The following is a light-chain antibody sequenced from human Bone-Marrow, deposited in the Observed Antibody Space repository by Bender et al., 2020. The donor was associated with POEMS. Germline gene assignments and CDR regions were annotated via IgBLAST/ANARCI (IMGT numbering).Light chain of an antibody. Sequence: VSGSPGQSITISCSGASSDFSVYNFVSWYQQHPGKAPKLVIYDVSYRPSGVPDRFFGSRSGTSASLGISGLQPEDEADYYCAAWDDIVNAYVFGTGTKVTVL. CDR1: SSDFSVYNF. V-gene: IGLV2-14*04. J-gene: IGLJ1*01. CDR3: AAWDDIVNAYV. CDR2: DVS.